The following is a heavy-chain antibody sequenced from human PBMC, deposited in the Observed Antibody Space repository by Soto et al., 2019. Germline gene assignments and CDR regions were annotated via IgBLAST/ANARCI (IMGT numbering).Heavy chain of an antibody. J-gene: IGHJ4*02. Sequence: GGSLRLSCAASGFTFGNCWMHWVRQAPGKGLVWVSRINNGDSSTNYADSVKGRFTISRDNSKNTLYLQMNSLRAEDTAVYYCARGYCGGDCYNEIRSHFSLFDYWGQGALVIVSS. D-gene: IGHD2-21*02. CDR1: GFTFGNCW. CDR3: ARGYCGGDCYNEIRSHFSLFDY. V-gene: IGHV3-74*01. CDR2: INNGDSST.